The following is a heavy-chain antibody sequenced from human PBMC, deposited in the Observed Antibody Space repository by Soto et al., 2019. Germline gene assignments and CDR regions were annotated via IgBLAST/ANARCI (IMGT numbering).Heavy chain of an antibody. CDR2: IDPSDSYT. CDR1: GYSFTSYW. Sequence: PGESLKISCKGSGYSFTSYWISWVRQMPGKGLEWMGRIDPSDSYTNYSPSFQGHVTISADKSISTAYLQWSSLKASDTAMYYCATSLPRWGLGVSYYGMDVWGQGTTVTVSS. V-gene: IGHV5-10-1*01. D-gene: IGHD7-27*01. CDR3: ATSLPRWGLGVSYYGMDV. J-gene: IGHJ6*02.